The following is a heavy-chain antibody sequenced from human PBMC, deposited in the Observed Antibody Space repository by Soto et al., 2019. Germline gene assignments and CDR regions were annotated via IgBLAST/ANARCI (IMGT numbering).Heavy chain of an antibody. D-gene: IGHD4-17*01. V-gene: IGHV1-69*01. CDR2: IIPVFGTT. J-gene: IGHJ4*02. Sequence: QVQLVQSGAEVKKPGSSVRVSCKASGGTLNSYTISWVRQAPGQGLEWMGGIIPVFGTTDYAQKFQGRGTITADQPMGTAYLDLFSLRSEDTAIYYCSISNSYGRGDFWGQGTLVTVSS. CDR1: GGTLNSYT. CDR3: SISNSYGRGDF.